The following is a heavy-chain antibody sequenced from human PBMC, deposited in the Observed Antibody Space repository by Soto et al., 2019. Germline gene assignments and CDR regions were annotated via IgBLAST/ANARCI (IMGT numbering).Heavy chain of an antibody. CDR1: GFSLNTGGVG. Sequence: QITLKESGPTVVKPTQTLTLTCSLSGFSLNTGGVGVGWIRQPPGKALEWLAVIYWDDDKSWNPSLRDRLTISRDASDDQVVLTVTNMDPVDTVTYYCARRRGGFGGGWTTPYFDYWGQGTLVTVSS. CDR2: IYWDDDK. CDR3: ARRRGGFGGGWTTPYFDY. J-gene: IGHJ4*02. V-gene: IGHV2-5*02. D-gene: IGHD6-19*01.